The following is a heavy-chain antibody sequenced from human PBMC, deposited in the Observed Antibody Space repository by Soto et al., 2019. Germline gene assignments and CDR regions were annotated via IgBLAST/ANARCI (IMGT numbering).Heavy chain of an antibody. J-gene: IGHJ4*02. V-gene: IGHV3-30*18. CDR3: AKDRYLDHDSRGYLFDN. Sequence: PGGSLRLSCAASGFTFSSYGMHWVRQAPGKGLEWVAVISYDGSNKYYADSVKGRFTISRDNSKNTLYLQMNSLRAEDTAVYYCAKDRYLDHDSRGYLFDNWGQGTLVTVSS. CDR2: ISYDGSNK. D-gene: IGHD3-22*01. CDR1: GFTFSSYG.